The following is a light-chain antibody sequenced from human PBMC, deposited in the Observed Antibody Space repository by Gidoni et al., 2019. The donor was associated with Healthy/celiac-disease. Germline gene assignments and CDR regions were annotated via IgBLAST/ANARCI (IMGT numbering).Light chain of an antibody. CDR1: QSVSSY. Sequence: VLTQSPATLSLSPGERATLSCRASQSVSSYLAWYQQKPGQAPRLLIYDASNRATGIPARFSGSGSGTDVTLTISSLEPEDFAVYYCQQRSNWPSFDPXTKVDIK. V-gene: IGKV3-11*01. CDR2: DAS. CDR3: QQRSNWPS. J-gene: IGKJ3*01.